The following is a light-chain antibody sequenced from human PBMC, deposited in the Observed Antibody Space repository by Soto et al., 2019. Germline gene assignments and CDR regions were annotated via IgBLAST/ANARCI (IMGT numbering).Light chain of an antibody. CDR1: LSISSW. CDR2: DTS. Sequence: DIQMTQSPSTLSASVGDRVTITCRASLSISSWLAWYQQKPGKAPKLRIYDTSSLESGVPSRFSGSGSAAEFTRTIIGREPDDFATYYCRQYNTCSPTFGRRTNVGIK. J-gene: IGKJ1*01. CDR3: RQYNTCSPT. V-gene: IGKV1-5*01.